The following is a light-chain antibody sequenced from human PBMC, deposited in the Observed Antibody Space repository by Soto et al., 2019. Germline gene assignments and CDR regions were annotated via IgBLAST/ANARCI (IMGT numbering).Light chain of an antibody. CDR2: AAS. J-gene: IGKJ1*01. Sequence: DIQMTQSPSSMSASVGYRVTITCGASQSISSYLNWYQQKPGKAPKLLIYAASSLQSGVPSRFSGSGSGTDFTLTISSLKNEDFATYYGQQSYSTPRTFGQGTKVDI. CDR1: QSISSY. V-gene: IGKV1-39*01. CDR3: QQSYSTPRT.